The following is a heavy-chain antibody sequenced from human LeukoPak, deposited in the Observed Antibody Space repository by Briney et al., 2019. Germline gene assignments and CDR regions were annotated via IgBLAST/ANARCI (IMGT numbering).Heavy chain of an antibody. Sequence: GRSLRLSCAASGFTFDDYAMHWVRQAPGKGLEWVSGISWNSGSIGYADSVKGRFTISRDNAKNSLYLQMNSLRAEDTALYYCAKDSSPRPTTEFDYWGQGTLVTVSS. J-gene: IGHJ4*02. CDR1: GFTFDDYA. D-gene: IGHD2/OR15-2a*01. CDR3: AKDSSPRPTTEFDY. V-gene: IGHV3-9*01. CDR2: ISWNSGSI.